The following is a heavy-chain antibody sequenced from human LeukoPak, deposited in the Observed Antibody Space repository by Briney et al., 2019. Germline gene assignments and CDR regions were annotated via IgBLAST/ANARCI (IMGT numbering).Heavy chain of an antibody. Sequence: PGGSLRLSCAASGFTFSSYAMHWVRQAPGKGLEWVAGISYDGINEYYADSVKGRFTISRDNSKNTLYLQMNTLRAEDTAVYYCAKTLYPDIAGTGAGGALDIWGQGTMVTVSS. J-gene: IGHJ3*02. CDR2: ISYDGINE. CDR1: GFTFSSYA. CDR3: AKTLYPDIAGTGAGGALDI. D-gene: IGHD6-13*01. V-gene: IGHV3-30-3*02.